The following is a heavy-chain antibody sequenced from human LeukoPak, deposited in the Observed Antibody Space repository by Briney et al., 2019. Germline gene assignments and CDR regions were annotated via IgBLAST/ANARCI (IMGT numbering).Heavy chain of an antibody. J-gene: IGHJ4*02. V-gene: IGHV3-23*01. D-gene: IGHD1-20*01. CDR3: AKYRNWNDGTRSGLDY. CDR2: ISGSGGST. CDR1: GFTFSSYA. Sequence: PGGSLRLSCAASGFTFSSYAMSWVRQAPGKGLEWVSAISGSGGSTYYADSVKGRFTISRDNSKNTLYLQMNSLRAEDTAVYYCAKYRNWNDGTRSGLDYWGQGTLVTVSS.